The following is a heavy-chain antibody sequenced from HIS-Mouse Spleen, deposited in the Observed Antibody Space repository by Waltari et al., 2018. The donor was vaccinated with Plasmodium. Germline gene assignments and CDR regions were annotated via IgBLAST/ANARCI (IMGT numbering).Heavy chain of an antibody. D-gene: IGHD6-19*01. CDR1: GYTFTNYG. CDR3: ARGSAGDAFDI. V-gene: IGHV1-18*01. J-gene: IGHJ3*02. Sequence: QVQLVQSGAEVKKPGASVKVSCKASGYTFTNYGISWVRQAPGQGLEWMGWISPYNGNTHFAQKRQGRVTMTTDTSPSTAYMGLRSLRSDDTAVYYCARGSAGDAFDIWGQGTMVTVSS. CDR2: ISPYNGNT.